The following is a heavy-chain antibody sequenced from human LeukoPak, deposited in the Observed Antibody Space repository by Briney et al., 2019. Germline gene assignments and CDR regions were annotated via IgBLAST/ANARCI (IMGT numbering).Heavy chain of an antibody. CDR2: IKSKTDGGTT. V-gene: IGHV3-15*01. Sequence: SCKVSGYTLTELSMHWVRQAPGKGLEWVGRIKSKTDGGTTDHAAPVKGRFTISRDDSKNTLYLQMNSLKTEDTAVYYCTTGYEGSDYWGQGTLVTVSS. CDR1: GYTLTELS. CDR3: TTGYEGSDY. D-gene: IGHD3-10*01. J-gene: IGHJ4*02.